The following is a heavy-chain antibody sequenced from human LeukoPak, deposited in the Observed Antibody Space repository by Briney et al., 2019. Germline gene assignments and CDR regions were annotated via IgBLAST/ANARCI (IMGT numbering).Heavy chain of an antibody. Sequence: ASVKVSCKASGYTFTGYYMHWVRQAPGQGLEWMGWINPNSGGTNYAQKFQGRVTMTRDTSISTAYMELSRLRSEDTAVYYCARAYDYISWFDRWGQGTLVTVSS. J-gene: IGHJ5*02. D-gene: IGHD4-11*01. CDR2: INPNSGGT. CDR3: ARAYDYISWFDR. CDR1: GYTFTGYY. V-gene: IGHV1-2*02.